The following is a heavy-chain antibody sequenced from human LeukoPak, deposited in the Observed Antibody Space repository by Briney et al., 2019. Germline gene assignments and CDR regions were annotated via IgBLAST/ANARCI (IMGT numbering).Heavy chain of an antibody. Sequence: SETLSLTCTASGCSISSYYWSWLRQPPGKGLEWIGYIYYSGTTIYTPSLKSRFTISEDTSKNQFSLKLSSVTTADTAVYYCARLRDGYNVDHWGQGTLVTVSS. CDR1: GCSISSYY. CDR2: IYYSGTT. CDR3: ARLRDGYNVDH. V-gene: IGHV4-59*08. D-gene: IGHD5-24*01. J-gene: IGHJ4*02.